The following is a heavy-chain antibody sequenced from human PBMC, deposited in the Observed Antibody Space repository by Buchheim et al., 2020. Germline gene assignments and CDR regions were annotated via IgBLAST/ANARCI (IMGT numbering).Heavy chain of an antibody. Sequence: QVQLVESGGGVVQPGRSLRLSCAASGFTFSSYGMHWVRQAPGKGLEWVAVISYDGSNKYYADSVKGRFTISRDNSKNTLYLQMNSLRAEDTAVYYCAKDARDWNYGGDWFDPWGQGTL. D-gene: IGHD1-7*01. CDR2: ISYDGSNK. CDR3: AKDARDWNYGGDWFDP. CDR1: GFTFSSYG. J-gene: IGHJ5*02. V-gene: IGHV3-30*18.